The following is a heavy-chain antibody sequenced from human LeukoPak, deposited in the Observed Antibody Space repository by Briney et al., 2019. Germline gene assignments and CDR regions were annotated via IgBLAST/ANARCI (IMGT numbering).Heavy chain of an antibody. CDR3: ARDSSSWYYY. CDR1: GGSFSGCY. D-gene: IGHD6-13*01. Sequence: SETLSLTCAVYGGSFSGCYWSWIRQPPGKGLEWIGEINHSGSTNYNPSLKSRVTISVDTSKNQFSLKLSSVTAADTAVYYCARDSSSWYYYWGQGTLVTVSS. V-gene: IGHV4-34*01. CDR2: INHSGST. J-gene: IGHJ4*02.